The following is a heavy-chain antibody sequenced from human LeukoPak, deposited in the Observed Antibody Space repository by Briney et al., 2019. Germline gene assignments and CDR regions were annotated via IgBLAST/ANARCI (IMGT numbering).Heavy chain of an antibody. CDR1: GYTLTELS. CDR3: ATSRPEYHYDILTGYHYRNWFDP. CDR2: FDPEDGET. J-gene: IGHJ5*02. D-gene: IGHD3-9*01. V-gene: IGHV1-24*01. Sequence: ASVKVSCKVSGYTLTELSMHWVRQAPGKGLEWLGGFDPEDGETIYAQKFQGRVTMTEDTSTDTAYMELSSLRSEDTAVYYCATSRPEYHYDILTGYHYRNWFDPWGQGTLVTVSS.